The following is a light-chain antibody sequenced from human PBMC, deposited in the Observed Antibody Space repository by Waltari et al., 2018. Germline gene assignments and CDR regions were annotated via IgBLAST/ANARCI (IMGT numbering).Light chain of an antibody. J-gene: IGKJ4*01. CDR3: QQTLTFS. V-gene: IGKV1D-12*01. CDR1: QGISSW. Sequence: DIQMTQSPSSVSASVGDRVTISCRASQGISSWLAGYQQRAGKAPRLLIYAASSLQSGVPLRGSGSGSGTDFTLTIIGLQPEDLATYYWQQTLTFSFGGGTKVEIK. CDR2: AAS.